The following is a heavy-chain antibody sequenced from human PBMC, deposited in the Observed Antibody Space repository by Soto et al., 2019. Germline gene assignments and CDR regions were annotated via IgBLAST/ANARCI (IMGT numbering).Heavy chain of an antibody. J-gene: IGHJ4*02. V-gene: IGHV3-74*01. CDR2: INSDGSST. CDR3: VRTSLVVAAATREDY. CDR1: GVTFSSYW. Sequence: VQRVESGGGLVQPGGSLRLSCAASGVTFSSYWMHWVRQAPGKGLVWVSRINSDGSSTSYADSVKGRFTISRDNAKNTLYLQMSRLRAEDTAVYYSVRTSLVVAAATREDYWGQGTLVTVSS. D-gene: IGHD2-15*01.